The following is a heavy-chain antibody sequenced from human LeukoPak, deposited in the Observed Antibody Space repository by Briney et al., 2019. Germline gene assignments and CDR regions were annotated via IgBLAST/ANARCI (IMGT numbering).Heavy chain of an antibody. Sequence: SETLSLTCAVYGGSFSGYYWSWIRQPPGKGLEWIGEINHSGSTNYNPSLKSRVTISVDTSKNQFSLKLSSVTAADTAVYYCARGPSQYYDILTGFKALKCYYGMDVWGQGTTVTVSS. CDR1: GGSFSGYY. J-gene: IGHJ6*02. D-gene: IGHD3-9*01. V-gene: IGHV4-34*01. CDR3: ARGPSQYYDILTGFKALKCYYGMDV. CDR2: INHSGST.